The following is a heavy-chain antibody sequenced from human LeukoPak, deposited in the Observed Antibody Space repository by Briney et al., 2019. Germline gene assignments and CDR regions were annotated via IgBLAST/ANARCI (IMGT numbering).Heavy chain of an antibody. V-gene: IGHV3-21*01. CDR1: GFTFSIYS. CDR3: ARDGVSCSGSIDY. Sequence: PGGSLRLSCAASGFTFSIYSINWVRQAPGKGLEWVSFITGNSNYIYYADSVKGRFTISRDNAKNSMYLQMNRLRVEATAVYYCARDGVSCSGSIDYWGQGTLVTVSS. D-gene: IGHD3-10*02. CDR2: ITGNSNYI. J-gene: IGHJ4*02.